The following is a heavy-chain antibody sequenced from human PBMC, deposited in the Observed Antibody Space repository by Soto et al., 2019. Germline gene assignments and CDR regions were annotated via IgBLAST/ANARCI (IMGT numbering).Heavy chain of an antibody. CDR1: GGTFSSYA. CDR2: IIPIFGTA. Sequence: SVKVSCKASGGTFSSYAISWVRQAPGQGLEWMGGIIPIFGTANYAQKFQGRVTITADESTSTAYMELSSLRSEDTAVYYCASPSLYASGLMLFDYYGMDVWGQGTTVTVSS. D-gene: IGHD2-2*01. V-gene: IGHV1-69*13. J-gene: IGHJ6*02. CDR3: ASPSLYASGLMLFDYYGMDV.